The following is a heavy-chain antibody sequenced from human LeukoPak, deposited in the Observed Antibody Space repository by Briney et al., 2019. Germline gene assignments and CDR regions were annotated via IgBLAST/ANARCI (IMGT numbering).Heavy chain of an antibody. J-gene: IGHJ6*03. D-gene: IGHD5-12*01. CDR3: AKDPTYSGNGGLDV. CDR1: EFLFSNYW. V-gene: IGHV3-30*02. Sequence: GGSLRLSCAASEFLFSNYWMHWVRQAPGKGLEWVTYIRFDGSNIYYAEAVKGRFTVSRDNSKNTLYLQMNRLRADDTAVYYCAKDPTYSGNGGLDVWGKGTTVTISS. CDR2: IRFDGSNI.